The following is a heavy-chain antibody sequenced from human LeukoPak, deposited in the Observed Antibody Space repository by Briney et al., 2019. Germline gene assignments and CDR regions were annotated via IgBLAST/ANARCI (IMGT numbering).Heavy chain of an antibody. CDR1: GFTFSSYA. V-gene: IGHV3-30*04. CDR2: ISYDGSNK. CDR3: ASTVAEEYYFDY. Sequence: GGSLRLSCAASGFTFSSYAMHWVRQAPGKGLEWVAVISYDGSNKYYADSVKGRFTISRDNSKNTLYLQMNSLRAEDTAVYYCASTVAEEYYFDYWGQGTLVTVSS. D-gene: IGHD6-19*01. J-gene: IGHJ4*02.